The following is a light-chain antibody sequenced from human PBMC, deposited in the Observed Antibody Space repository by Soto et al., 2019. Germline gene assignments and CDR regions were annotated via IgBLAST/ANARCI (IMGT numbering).Light chain of an antibody. CDR2: KTS. V-gene: IGKV2-24*01. CDR3: LQTTHFPHT. CDR1: QGLVHSDGNTH. J-gene: IGKJ2*01. Sequence: DVVLTQTPLSSPVTVGQPASISCRSSQGLVHSDGNTHFNWLQQRPGQPPRLLIYKTSNRFSGVPDRFSVSGAVTDFTLKISRVEAEDGGIYYCLQTTHFPHTFGQGTKLDIK.